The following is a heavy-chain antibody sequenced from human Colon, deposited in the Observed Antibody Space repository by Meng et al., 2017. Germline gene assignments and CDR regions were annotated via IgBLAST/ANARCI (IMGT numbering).Heavy chain of an antibody. Sequence: QVQLQGSGPRLVRPSETLSPTCPLSGGSVSSPSYYWSWIRQTPGKGLEWIGYARIDYANTNYNPSLKSRVNVSLDTSKNQFSLNVRSVTAADTAVYYCARDYWGSLDFWGQGILVTVSS. V-gene: IGHV4-61*01. J-gene: IGHJ4*02. CDR3: ARDYWGSLDF. CDR2: ARIDYANT. CDR1: GGSVSSPSYY. D-gene: IGHD3-16*01.